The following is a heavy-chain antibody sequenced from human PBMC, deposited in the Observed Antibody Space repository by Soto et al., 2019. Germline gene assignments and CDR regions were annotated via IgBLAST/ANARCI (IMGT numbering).Heavy chain of an antibody. Sequence: SETLSLTCSVSGASISTGDSYWSWIRQPPGKGLEWIGCSHNSGSTHYNPSLRGRVTMSVDTSKNQFSLKLSSVTATDTAVYFCAREIRYCTNGVCHAYGMDVWGQGTTVTVSS. J-gene: IGHJ6*02. CDR1: GASISTGDSY. CDR2: SHNSGST. V-gene: IGHV4-30-4*01. D-gene: IGHD2-8*01. CDR3: AREIRYCTNGVCHAYGMDV.